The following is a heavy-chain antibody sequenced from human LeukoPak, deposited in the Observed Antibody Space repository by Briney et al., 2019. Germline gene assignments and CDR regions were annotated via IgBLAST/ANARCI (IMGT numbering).Heavy chain of an antibody. D-gene: IGHD3-22*01. Sequence: GASVKVSCKASGYTFTGYYMHWVRQAPGQGLEWMGWISAYNGDTKFAQKFQGKVTMTTDTSTSTAYMELRSLRSDDTAVYYCARGYYHRGWGEHSRFDYWGQGTLVTVSS. J-gene: IGHJ4*02. CDR2: ISAYNGDT. CDR3: ARGYYHRGWGEHSRFDY. CDR1: GYTFTGYY. V-gene: IGHV1-18*04.